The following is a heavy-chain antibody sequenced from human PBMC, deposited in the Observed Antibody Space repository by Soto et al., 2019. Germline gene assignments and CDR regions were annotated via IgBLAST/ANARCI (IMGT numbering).Heavy chain of an antibody. CDR2: IYYSGST. CDR1: GGSISSSSYY. Sequence: PSETLSLTCTVSGGSISSSSYYWGWIRQPPGKGLEWIGSIYYSGSTYYNPSLKSRVTISVDTSKNQFSLKLSSVTAADTAEYYCARNIVATVNFDYWGQGALVTVSS. J-gene: IGHJ4*02. D-gene: IGHD5-12*01. CDR3: ARNIVATVNFDY. V-gene: IGHV4-39*01.